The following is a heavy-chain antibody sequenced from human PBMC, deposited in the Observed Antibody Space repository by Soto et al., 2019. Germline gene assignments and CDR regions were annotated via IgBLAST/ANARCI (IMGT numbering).Heavy chain of an antibody. D-gene: IGHD4-4*01. CDR2: IIPIFGTA. J-gene: IGHJ6*02. CDR3: ASYSNYYYYYGMDV. CDR1: GGTFSSNA. V-gene: IGHV1-69*13. Sequence: SVKVSGKASGGTFSSNAMSWVRQAPGQGLEWMGGIIPIFGTANYAQKFQGRVTITADESTSTAYMELSSLRSEDTAVYYCASYSNYYYYYGMDVWGQGTTVTVSS.